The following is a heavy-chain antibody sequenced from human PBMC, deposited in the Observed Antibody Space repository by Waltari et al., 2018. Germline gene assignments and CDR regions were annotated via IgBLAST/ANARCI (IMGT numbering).Heavy chain of an antibody. J-gene: IGHJ4*02. Sequence: QVQLVESGGGVVQPGGSLRLSCAASGFTFSSYGMHWVRQAPGKGLEWVAVIRYDGSNKYYADCVKGRFTISRDNSKNTLNLQMNSLRAEETAVYYCAKGYYYDSSGYPPDYWGQGTLVTVSS. CDR1: GFTFSSYG. V-gene: IGHV3-30*02. CDR3: AKGYYYDSSGYPPDY. D-gene: IGHD3-22*01. CDR2: IRYDGSNK.